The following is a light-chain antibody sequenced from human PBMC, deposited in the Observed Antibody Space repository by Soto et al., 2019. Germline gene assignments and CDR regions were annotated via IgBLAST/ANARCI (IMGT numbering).Light chain of an antibody. CDR3: QQYDNLPPSLT. CDR2: DAS. CDR1: QDISNY. J-gene: IGKJ4*01. Sequence: DIQMTQSPSSLSASVGDRVTITCQASQDISNYLNWYQQKPGKAPKLLIYDASNLETGVPSRFNGSGSRTDFTFTISSLQPEDIATYYCQQYDNLPPSLTFGGGTKVEIK. V-gene: IGKV1-33*01.